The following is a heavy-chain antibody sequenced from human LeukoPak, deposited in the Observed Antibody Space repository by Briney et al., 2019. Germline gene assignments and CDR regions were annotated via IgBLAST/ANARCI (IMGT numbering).Heavy chain of an antibody. Sequence: GGSLRLSCAASGFTFSDYWMSWVRQAPGKGLEYVSAISSNGGSTYYADSVKGRFTISRDNSKNTLYLQMSSLRAEDTAVYYCVPGHCSGGSCYERIDYWGQGTLSPSPQ. CDR3: VPGHCSGGSCYERIDY. V-gene: IGHV3-64D*09. J-gene: IGHJ4*02. CDR1: GFTFSDYW. D-gene: IGHD2-15*01. CDR2: ISSNGGST.